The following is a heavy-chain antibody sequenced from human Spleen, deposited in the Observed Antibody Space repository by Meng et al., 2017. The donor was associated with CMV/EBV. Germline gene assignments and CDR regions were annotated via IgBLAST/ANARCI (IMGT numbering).Heavy chain of an antibody. Sequence: TFAGFSLSSSGGGVVWIRQPPGKALEWLALIFYNDDKRYSPSLKSRLTIRKDTSKNQVILTMTNMDPMDIGTYYCAHRYDFSSGLHYWGQGVLVTVSS. CDR1: GFSLSSSGGG. CDR3: AHRYDFSSGLHY. V-gene: IGHV2-5*01. D-gene: IGHD3-3*01. CDR2: IFYNDDK. J-gene: IGHJ4*02.